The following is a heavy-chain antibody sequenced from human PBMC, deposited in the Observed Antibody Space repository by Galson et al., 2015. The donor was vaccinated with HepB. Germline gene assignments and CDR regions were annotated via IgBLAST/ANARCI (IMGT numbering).Heavy chain of an antibody. CDR2: ISSNRATI. CDR3: ARSAAHTHRIDF. J-gene: IGHJ4*02. CDR1: GFTFGKFG. D-gene: IGHD6-25*01. V-gene: IGHV3-9*01. Sequence: SLRLSCAVSGFTFGKFGMHWVRQAPGKGLEWVSGISSNRATIGYADSVKGRFTISRDNANNLLYLQMDSLTTEDTAFYICARSAAHTHRIDFWGQGTLVVVSS.